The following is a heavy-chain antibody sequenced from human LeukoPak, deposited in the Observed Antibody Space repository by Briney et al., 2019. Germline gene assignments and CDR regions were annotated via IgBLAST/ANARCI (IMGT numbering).Heavy chain of an antibody. CDR3: ARAAPNYYDSSGSLRNPYFDY. Sequence: SSETLSLTCTVSGGSISTGGYYWSWIRQHPGKGLEWIGNIYYSGSTYYSPSLKSRVTMSVATSKNQFSLTLISVTAADTAVYFCARAAPNYYDSSGSLRNPYFDYWGQGTLVTVSS. CDR1: GGSISTGGYY. V-gene: IGHV4-31*03. D-gene: IGHD3-22*01. CDR2: IYYSGST. J-gene: IGHJ4*02.